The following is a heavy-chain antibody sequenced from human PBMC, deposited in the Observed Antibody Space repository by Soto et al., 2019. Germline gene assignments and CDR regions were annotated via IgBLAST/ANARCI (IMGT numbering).Heavy chain of an antibody. CDR3: ANLRGGYWYLDL. D-gene: IGHD3-16*01. V-gene: IGHV4-39*01. CDR1: GGSISRSGYY. J-gene: IGHJ2*01. CDR2: IYYSGNP. Sequence: QLQESGPGLVKSSETLSLTCTVSGGSISRSGYYWGWVRQHPGKRLEWIGSIYYSGNPYYSPSLRSRVTMSVDTSKNQFSLKLSSVTAADTAVYYCANLRGGYWYLDLWGRGALVTVSP.